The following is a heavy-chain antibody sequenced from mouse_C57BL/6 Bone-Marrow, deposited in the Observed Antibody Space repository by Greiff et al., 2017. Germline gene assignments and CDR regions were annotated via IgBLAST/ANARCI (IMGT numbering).Heavy chain of an antibody. V-gene: IGHV1-81*01. CDR1: GYTFTSYG. CDR2: INPRSGNT. J-gene: IGHJ1*03. Sequence: VQLQQSGAELARPGASVKLSCKASGYTFTSYGIRWVKQRTGQGLEWIGEINPRSGNTNYNEKFKGKATLTADKSSSTAYMELRSLTSEDSAVYFCARYRYYGSRWYLDVWGKGTTVTVSS. CDR3: ARYRYYGSRWYLDV. D-gene: IGHD1-1*01.